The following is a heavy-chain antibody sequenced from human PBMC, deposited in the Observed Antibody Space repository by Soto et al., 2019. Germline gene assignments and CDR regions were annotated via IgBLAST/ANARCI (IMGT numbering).Heavy chain of an antibody. CDR2: ISYSGST. CDR1: GGSISSDENY. D-gene: IGHD3-22*01. Sequence: SETLSLTCTVSGGSISSDENYWTWIRQTPGKGLEWIGHISYSGSTYYNPSLKGRVNISVDTSKDQFSLRLTSVAAADTAVYYCARAPHEDSSGYLYFDSWGPGTLVTVSS. CDR3: ARAPHEDSSGYLYFDS. J-gene: IGHJ4*02. V-gene: IGHV4-30-4*01.